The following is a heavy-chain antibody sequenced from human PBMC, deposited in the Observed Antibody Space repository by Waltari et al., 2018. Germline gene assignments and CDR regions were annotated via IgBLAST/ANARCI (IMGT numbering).Heavy chain of an antibody. D-gene: IGHD2-21*02. CDR1: GGSISSYY. Sequence: QVQLQESGPRLVKPSETLSLICTVSGGSISSYYWSWIRQPPGKGLDWIGYIYYTGSTNFNPSPKSRVTMSAATSKNQFSLKVRSGTAADTAVYYCARGGGGDWEWFDPWGQGTLVTVSS. CDR2: IYYTGST. CDR3: ARGGGGDWEWFDP. J-gene: IGHJ5*02. V-gene: IGHV4-59*01.